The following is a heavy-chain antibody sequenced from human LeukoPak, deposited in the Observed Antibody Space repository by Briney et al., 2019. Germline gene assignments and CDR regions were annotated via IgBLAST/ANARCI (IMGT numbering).Heavy chain of an antibody. CDR3: ASTTSTLSCSSTSCSLGY. D-gene: IGHD2-2*01. V-gene: IGHV3-48*03. Sequence: PGGSLRLFCAASGFTFSSYEMNWVRQDPGKGLEWVSYISSRGSTIYYADSVKGRFTISRDNAKNSLYLQMNSLRAEDTAVYYCASTTSTLSCSSTSCSLGYWGQGTLVTVSS. CDR2: ISSRGSTI. CDR1: GFTFSSYE. J-gene: IGHJ4*02.